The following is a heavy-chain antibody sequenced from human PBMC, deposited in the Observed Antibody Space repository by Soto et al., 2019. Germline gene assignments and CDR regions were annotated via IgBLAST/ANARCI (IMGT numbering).Heavy chain of an antibody. CDR3: ARRQLNGSGSYHDAFDI. Sequence: QVQLVQSGAEVKKPGASVKVSCKASGYTFTGYYMHWVRQAPGQGLEWMGWINPNSGGTNYAQKCQGWVTMTRDTSISTAYMELSRLRSDDTAVYYCARRQLNGSGSYHDAFDIWGQGTMVTVSS. J-gene: IGHJ3*02. V-gene: IGHV1-2*04. CDR1: GYTFTGYY. CDR2: INPNSGGT. D-gene: IGHD3-10*01.